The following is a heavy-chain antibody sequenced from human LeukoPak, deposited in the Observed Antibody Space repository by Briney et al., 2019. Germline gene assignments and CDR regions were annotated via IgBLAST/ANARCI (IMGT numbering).Heavy chain of an antibody. J-gene: IGHJ6*02. CDR1: GGSISSSSYY. CDR2: ISSSSSYI. D-gene: IGHD3-3*01. CDR3: AREGPLYDFWSGSDYYGMDV. Sequence: PSETLSLTCTVSGGSISSSSYYWGWVRQAPGKGLEWVSSISSSSSYIYYADSVKGRFTISRDNAKNSLYLQMNSLRAEDTAVYYCAREGPLYDFWSGSDYYGMDVWGQGTTVTVSS. V-gene: IGHV3-21*01.